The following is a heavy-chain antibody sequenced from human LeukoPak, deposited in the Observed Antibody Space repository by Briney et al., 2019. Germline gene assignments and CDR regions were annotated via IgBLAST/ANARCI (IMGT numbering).Heavy chain of an antibody. CDR1: GFTFSSYA. Sequence: GGSLRLSCAASGFTFSSYAMRWVRQAPGKGLEWVAVISYDGSNKYYADSVKGRFTISRDNSKNTLYLQMNSLRAEDTAVYYCARDPCGGDCENYFDYWGQGTLVTVSS. V-gene: IGHV3-30*04. CDR3: ARDPCGGDCENYFDY. J-gene: IGHJ4*02. D-gene: IGHD2-21*02. CDR2: ISYDGSNK.